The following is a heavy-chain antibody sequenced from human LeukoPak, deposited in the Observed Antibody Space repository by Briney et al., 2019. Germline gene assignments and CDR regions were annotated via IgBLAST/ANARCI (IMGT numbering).Heavy chain of an antibody. J-gene: IGHJ4*02. CDR3: ARTPQYCSSTSCYVFNY. CDR2: ISYDGSNK. V-gene: IGHV3-30-3*01. Sequence: PGGSLRLSCAASGFTFSTYAMHWVRQAPGKGLEWVAVISYDGSNKYYADSVKGRFTISRDNSRNTLYLQMNSLRAEDTAVYYCARTPQYCSSTSCYVFNYWGQGTLVSVSS. D-gene: IGHD2-2*01. CDR1: GFTFSTYA.